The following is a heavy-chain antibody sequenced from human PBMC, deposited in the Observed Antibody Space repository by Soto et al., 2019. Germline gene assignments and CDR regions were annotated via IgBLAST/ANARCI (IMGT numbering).Heavy chain of an antibody. V-gene: IGHV3-30*18. Sequence: GGSLRLSCAASGFTFSSYGMHWVRQAPGKGLEWVAVISYDGSNKYYADSVKGRFTISRDNSKNTLYLQMNSLRAEDTAVYYCSKDGGHDNLTDIDFWGQGTLVTVSS. CDR3: SKDGGHDNLTDIDF. D-gene: IGHD3-9*01. CDR1: GFTFSSYG. J-gene: IGHJ4*02. CDR2: ISYDGSNK.